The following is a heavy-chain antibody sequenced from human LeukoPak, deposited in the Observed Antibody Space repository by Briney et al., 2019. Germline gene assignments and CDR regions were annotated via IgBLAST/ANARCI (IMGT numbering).Heavy chain of an antibody. V-gene: IGHV1-69*13. Sequence: ASVKVSCKASGGTFISYAISWVRQAPGQGLEWMGGIIPIFGTANYAQKFQGRVTITADESTSTAYMELSSLRSEDTAVYYCARDRSLGSSWYWDYYYGMDVWGQGTTVTVSS. CDR2: IIPIFGTA. CDR3: ARDRSLGSSWYWDYYYGMDV. D-gene: IGHD6-13*01. J-gene: IGHJ6*02. CDR1: GGTFISYA.